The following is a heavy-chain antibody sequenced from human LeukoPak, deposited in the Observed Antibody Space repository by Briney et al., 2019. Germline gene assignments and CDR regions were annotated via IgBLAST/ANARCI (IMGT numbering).Heavy chain of an antibody. D-gene: IGHD2-21*02. CDR3: ARYFCGGDCYSGYFDY. CDR2: IYYSGST. CDR1: GGSISSSTSY. J-gene: IGHJ4*02. V-gene: IGHV4-39*01. Sequence: SETLSLTCTVSGGSISSSTSYWGWIRQPPGKGLEWIGHIYYSGSTYYNPSLKSRVTVSVDTSKKQFSLKLNSVTAADTAVYYCARYFCGGDCYSGYFDYWGRGTLVTVSS.